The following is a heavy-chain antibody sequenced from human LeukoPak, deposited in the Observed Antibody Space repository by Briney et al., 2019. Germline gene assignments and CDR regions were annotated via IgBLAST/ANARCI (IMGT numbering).Heavy chain of an antibody. CDR1: GGTFSSYA. Sequence: GASVKVSCKASGGTFSSYAISWVRQAPGQGLEWMRRIIPILGIANYAQKFQGRVTITADKSTSTAYMELSSLRSEDTAVYYCARASSGSYHQGLDYWGQGTLVTVSS. V-gene: IGHV1-69*04. D-gene: IGHD1-26*01. CDR2: IIPILGIA. CDR3: ARASSGSYHQGLDY. J-gene: IGHJ4*02.